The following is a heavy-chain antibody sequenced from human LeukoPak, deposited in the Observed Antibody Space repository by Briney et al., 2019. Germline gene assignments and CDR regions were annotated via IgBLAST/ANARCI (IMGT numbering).Heavy chain of an antibody. D-gene: IGHD2-8*01. J-gene: IGHJ5*02. CDR3: ARKDATLIVSYCTNGVCPPRWFDP. Sequence: PSETLSLTCTVSGGSISSYYWSWIRQPPGKGLEWIGYIYYSGSTNYNPSLKSRVTISVDTSKNQFSLKLSSVTAADTAVYYCARKDATLIVSYCTNGVCPPRWFDPWGQGTLVTVSS. CDR2: IYYSGST. CDR1: GGSISSYY. V-gene: IGHV4-59*12.